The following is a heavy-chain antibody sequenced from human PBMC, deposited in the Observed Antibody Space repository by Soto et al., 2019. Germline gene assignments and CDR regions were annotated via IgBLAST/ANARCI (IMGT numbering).Heavy chain of an antibody. CDR1: GGSISSSSYY. V-gene: IGHV4-39*01. D-gene: IGHD1-1*01. Sequence: SETLSLTCTVSGGSISSSSYYWGWIRQPPGKGLEWIGSIYYSGSTYYNPSLKSRVTISVDTSKNQFSLKLSSVTAADTAVYYCARHRYAYYGMDVWGQGTTVTVSS. J-gene: IGHJ6*02. CDR3: ARHRYAYYGMDV. CDR2: IYYSGST.